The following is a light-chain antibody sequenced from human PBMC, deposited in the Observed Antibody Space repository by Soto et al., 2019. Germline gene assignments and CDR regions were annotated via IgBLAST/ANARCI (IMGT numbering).Light chain of an antibody. J-gene: IGLJ7*01. CDR2: EGS. CDR1: NRDVGSYNL. V-gene: IGLV2-23*01. CDR3: CSYAGSSTLV. Sequence: QSVLTQPASVSGSPGQSITISCTGTNRDVGSYNLVSWYQQHPAKAPKLMIFEGSKRPSGVSNRFSGSKSGKTASLTISGLQAEDEADYYCCSYAGSSTLVFGGGTQLTVL.